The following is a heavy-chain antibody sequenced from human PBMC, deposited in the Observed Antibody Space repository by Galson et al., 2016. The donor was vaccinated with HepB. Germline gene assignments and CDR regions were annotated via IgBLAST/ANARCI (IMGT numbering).Heavy chain of an antibody. J-gene: IGHJ3*02. CDR3: ASDPFSFGFLITGHDAFHI. CDR1: GFTVSSNY. V-gene: IGHV3-7*01. CDR2: IKQDGSRK. D-gene: IGHD3-3*01. Sequence: SLRLSCAASGFTVSSNYMSWVRQPPGKGLEWVTNIKQDGSRKYYVDSVKGRFTIYRDNVKSSLYLEMSSLRAEDSTVYYCASDPFSFGFLITGHDAFHIWGQGTMVTVSS.